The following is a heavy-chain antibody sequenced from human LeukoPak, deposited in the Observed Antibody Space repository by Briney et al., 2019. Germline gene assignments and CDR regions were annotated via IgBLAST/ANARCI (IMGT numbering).Heavy chain of an antibody. Sequence: GGSLRLSCAASGFTVSSNYMSWVRQAPGKGLEWVSVIYSGGNTYYADSVKGRFTISSDNSKNTLYLQMNSLRAEDTAVYYCARDRRDWGSTHYFDYSELRTLVTVSS. D-gene: IGHD7-27*01. V-gene: IGHV3-53*01. CDR2: IYSGGNT. J-gene: IGHJ4*02. CDR3: ARDRRDWGSTHYFDY. CDR1: GFTVSSNY.